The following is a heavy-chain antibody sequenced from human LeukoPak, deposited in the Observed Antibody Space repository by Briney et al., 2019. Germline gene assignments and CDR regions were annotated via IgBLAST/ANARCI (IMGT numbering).Heavy chain of an antibody. CDR3: AKDLAVLLWFGIGNY. CDR2: IRYDGSNK. V-gene: IGHV3-30*02. Sequence: GGSLRLSCAASGFTFSSYGMHWVRQAPGKGLEWVAFIRYDGSNKYYADSVKGRFTISRDNSKNTLYLQMNSLRAEDTAVYYCAKDLAVLLWFGIGNYWGQGNLVTVSS. J-gene: IGHJ4*02. D-gene: IGHD3-10*01. CDR1: GFTFSSYG.